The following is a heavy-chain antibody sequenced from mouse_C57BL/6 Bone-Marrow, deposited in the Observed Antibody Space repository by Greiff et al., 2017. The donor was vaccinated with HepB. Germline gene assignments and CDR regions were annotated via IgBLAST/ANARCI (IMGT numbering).Heavy chain of an antibody. CDR1: GYTFTSYW. CDR3: ARSAITGFAY. V-gene: IGHV1-69*01. CDR2: IDPSDSYT. Sequence: VQLQQPGAELVMPGASVKLSCKASGYTFTSYWMHWVKQRPGQGLEWIGEIDPSDSYTNYNQKFKGKSTLTVDKSSSTAYMQLSSLTSEDSAVCYCARSAITGFAYWGQGTLVTVSA. D-gene: IGHD2-4*01. J-gene: IGHJ3*01.